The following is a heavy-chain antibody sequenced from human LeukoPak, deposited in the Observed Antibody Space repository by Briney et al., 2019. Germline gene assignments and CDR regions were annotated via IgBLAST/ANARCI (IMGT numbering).Heavy chain of an antibody. CDR1: GSTFSSYA. D-gene: IGHD3-9*01. CDR3: ARGYFDWLLWGHFDY. J-gene: IGHJ4*02. CDR2: ISYDGSNK. Sequence: SGGSLRLSCAASGSTFSSYAMHWVRQAPGKGLEWVAVISYDGSNKYYADSVKGRFTISRDNSKNTLYLQMNSLRAEDTAVYYCARGYFDWLLWGHFDYWGQGTLVTVSS. V-gene: IGHV3-30*01.